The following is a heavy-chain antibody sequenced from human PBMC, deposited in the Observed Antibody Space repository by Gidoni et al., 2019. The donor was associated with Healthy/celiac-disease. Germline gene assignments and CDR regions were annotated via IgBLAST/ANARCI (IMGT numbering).Heavy chain of an antibody. CDR3: ARDFTAGSNYVWFDP. V-gene: IGHV4-59*01. D-gene: IGHD4-4*01. CDR1: GGSISSYY. Sequence: QVQLQESGPGLVKPSETLSLTCTVSGGSISSYYWSWIRQPPGKGLEWIGYIYYSGSTNYNPSLKSRVTISVDTSKNQFSLKLSSVTAADTAVYYCARDFTAGSNYVWFDPWGQGTLVTVSS. J-gene: IGHJ5*02. CDR2: IYYSGST.